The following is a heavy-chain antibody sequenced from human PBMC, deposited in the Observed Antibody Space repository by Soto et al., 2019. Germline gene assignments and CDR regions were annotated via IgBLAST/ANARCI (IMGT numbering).Heavy chain of an antibody. J-gene: IGHJ1*01. D-gene: IGHD3-3*01. CDR2: FDPEDGET. CDR1: GYTLTELS. Sequence: ASVKVSCKVSGYTLTELSMHWARQAPGKGLEWMGGFDPEDGETIYAQKFQGRVTMTEDTSTDTAYMELSSLRSEDTAVYYCATIFTIFGVDGPVAEYFQHWGQGTLVTVSS. CDR3: ATIFTIFGVDGPVAEYFQH. V-gene: IGHV1-24*01.